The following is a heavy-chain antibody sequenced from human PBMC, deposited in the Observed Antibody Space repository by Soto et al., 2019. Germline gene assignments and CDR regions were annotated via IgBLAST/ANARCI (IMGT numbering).Heavy chain of an antibody. CDR1: GFTFSSYG. D-gene: IGHD4-4*01. CDR3: ARDKAVRYYYYGMDV. J-gene: IGHJ6*02. CDR2: IWYDGSNK. Sequence: GGSLRLSCAASGFTFSSYGMHWVRQAPGKGLEWVAVIWYDGSNKYYADSVKGRFTISRDNSKNTLYLQMNSLRAEDTAVYYCARDKAVRYYYYGMDVWGQGTTVTVSS. V-gene: IGHV3-33*01.